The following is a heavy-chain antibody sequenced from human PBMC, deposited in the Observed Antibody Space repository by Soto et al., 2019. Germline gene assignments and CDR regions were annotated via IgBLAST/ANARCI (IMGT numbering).Heavy chain of an antibody. CDR2: ISSGSSYI. CDR3: ARSHNWYFDY. Sequence: GGSLRLSCAASGFTFSSYSMNWVRQAPGKGLEWVSSISSGSSYIYYADSVKGRFTISGDNAKNSLYLQMNSLRAEDTAVYYCARSHNWYFDYWGQGTLVTVSS. D-gene: IGHD1-1*01. CDR1: GFTFSSYS. V-gene: IGHV3-21*01. J-gene: IGHJ4*02.